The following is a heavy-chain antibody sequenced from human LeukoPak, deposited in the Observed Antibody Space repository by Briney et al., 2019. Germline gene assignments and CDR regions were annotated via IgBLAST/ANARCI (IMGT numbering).Heavy chain of an antibody. CDR1: GGSISSYY. CDR3: ARDQRGYYYYGMDV. J-gene: IGHJ6*02. D-gene: IGHD5-24*01. V-gene: IGHV4-59*06. CDR2: IYYSGST. Sequence: PSETLSLTCTVSGGSISSYYWSWIRQHPGKGLEWIGYIYYSGSTYYNPSLKSRVTISVDTSKNQFSLKLSSVTAADTAVYYCARDQRGYYYYGMDVWGQGTTVTVSS.